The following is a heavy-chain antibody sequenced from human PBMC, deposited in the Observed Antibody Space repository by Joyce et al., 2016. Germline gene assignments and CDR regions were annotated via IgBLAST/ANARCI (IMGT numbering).Heavy chain of an antibody. J-gene: IGHJ4*02. D-gene: IGHD3-10*01. V-gene: IGHV2-5*01. CDR2: TYWNGDN. CDR3: VHEGIVMNRGVIL. Sequence: QITLKESGPTLVKPTQTLTLTCTLSGFSLSTSGVAMGWVRQPPGKALEWLAMTYWNGDNQYSTSLKSRLAITKDTSKNQVILTMANMDPVDTATYYCVHEGIVMNRGVILGGQGILVTVSS. CDR1: GFSLSTSGVA.